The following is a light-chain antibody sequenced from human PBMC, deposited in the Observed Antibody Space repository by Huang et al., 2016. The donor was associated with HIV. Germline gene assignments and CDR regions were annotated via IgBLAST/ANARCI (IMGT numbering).Light chain of an antibody. Sequence: DIQMTQSPSSLSASEGDTVTITCRESQDITIWLAWYQNKPREAPRLLIHTASILVSGVPSRFSGSGSGTNFSLTINGLRPDDFATYYCLHADFSPRSFGQGTRLDI. CDR2: TAS. CDR3: LHADFSPRS. J-gene: IGKJ5*01. V-gene: IGKV1-12*01. CDR1: QDITIW.